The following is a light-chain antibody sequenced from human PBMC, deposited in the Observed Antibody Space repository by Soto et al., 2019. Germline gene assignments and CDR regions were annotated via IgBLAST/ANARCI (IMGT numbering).Light chain of an antibody. CDR1: QNIRTN. V-gene: IGKV3-15*01. J-gene: IGKJ4*01. Sequence: DIVMTQSPATLSVSQGERATLSCRASQNIRTNLAWYQHKPGQAPRLLIYGASTGATGVPARFSGSGSGTEFTLTISSLQSEDFAVYYCQHYNNWFGTFGGGTKVDIK. CDR3: QHYNNWFGT. CDR2: GAS.